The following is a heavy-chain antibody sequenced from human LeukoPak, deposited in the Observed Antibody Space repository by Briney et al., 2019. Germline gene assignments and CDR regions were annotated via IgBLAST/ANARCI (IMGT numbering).Heavy chain of an antibody. D-gene: IGHD5-18*01. Sequence: GESLKISCKGSGYTFTSYWIGWVRQLPGKGLEWMGIIYPGDSDTRYSPSFQGQVTISADKSISTAYLQWSSLKASDTAMYYCAWGGYNYALGFDIWGQGTMVTVSS. CDR1: GYTFTSYW. J-gene: IGHJ3*02. V-gene: IGHV5-51*01. CDR2: IYPGDSDT. CDR3: AWGGYNYALGFDI.